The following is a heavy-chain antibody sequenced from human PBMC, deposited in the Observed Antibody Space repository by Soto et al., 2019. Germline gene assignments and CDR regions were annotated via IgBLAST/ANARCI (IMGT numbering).Heavy chain of an antibody. CDR1: GGSISRGGNY. CDR2: IYNSAST. CDR3: ARYHIYGDHYCYFDS. D-gene: IGHD4-17*01. J-gene: IGHJ4*02. V-gene: IGHV4-31*03. Sequence: QVQLQEAGPGLVKPSQTLSLTCTVSGGSISRGGNYWSWIRQHPGKGLEWIGYIYNSASTYYNPSLTSRITISVDTSKNQFSLTLTSVTAADTAVYYCARYHIYGDHYCYFDSWGQGTLVTFSA.